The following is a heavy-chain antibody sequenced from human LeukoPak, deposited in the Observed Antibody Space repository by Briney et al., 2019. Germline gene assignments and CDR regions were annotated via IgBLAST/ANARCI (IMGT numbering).Heavy chain of an antibody. Sequence: SETLSLTCTVSGGSISSYYWSWIRQPPGKGLEWIGYIYYSGSTNYNPSLKSRVTISVDTSKNQFSLKLISVTAADTAVYYCARGPPRDRLDYWGQGTLVTVSS. CDR3: ARGPPRDRLDY. V-gene: IGHV4-59*01. J-gene: IGHJ4*02. CDR1: GGSISSYY. CDR2: IYYSGST.